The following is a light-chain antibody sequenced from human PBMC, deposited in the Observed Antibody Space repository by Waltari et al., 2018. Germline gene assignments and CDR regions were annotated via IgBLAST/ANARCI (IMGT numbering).Light chain of an antibody. CDR3: SSFTSSSTWV. CDR1: SSDVGGYNY. CDR2: DVN. Sequence: QSALTQPASVSGSPGQSITISCTGTSSDVGGYNYVSWYQQHPGKAPKLMIYDVNNRPSGVSNRFSGSKSGNTASLPISGLQAEDEADYYCSSFTSSSTWVFGGGTNLTVL. V-gene: IGLV2-14*01. J-gene: IGLJ3*02.